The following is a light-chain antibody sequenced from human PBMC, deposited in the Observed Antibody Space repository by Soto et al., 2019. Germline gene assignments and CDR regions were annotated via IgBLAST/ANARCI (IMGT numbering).Light chain of an antibody. CDR2: DAY. V-gene: IGKV1-5*01. J-gene: IGKJ4*01. CDR1: QSISRW. CDR3: QQYRSHELRA. Sequence: DIQMTQSPATRSASVGDRVTITCRASQSISRWLAWYQEKPGRAAKLLIYDAYTLESGVPSRFSGSGSGTEFTLTISSLQPDDFASYYCQQYRSHELRAVGGGNKVDIK.